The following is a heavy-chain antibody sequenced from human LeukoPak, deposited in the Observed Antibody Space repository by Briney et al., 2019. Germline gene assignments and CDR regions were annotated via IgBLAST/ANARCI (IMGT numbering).Heavy chain of an antibody. J-gene: IGHJ6*03. D-gene: IGHD3-3*01. CDR3: AKVKRGPLTKRLRFLEWSRGRPYYYMDV. CDR1: GFTFSSYA. Sequence: GGSLRLSCAASGFTFSSYAMSWVRQAPGKGLEWVSAISGSGGSTYYADSVKGRFTISRDNSKNTLYLQMNSLRAEDTAVYYCAKVKRGPLTKRLRFLEWSRGRPYYYMDVWGKGTTVTVSS. CDR2: ISGSGGST. V-gene: IGHV3-23*01.